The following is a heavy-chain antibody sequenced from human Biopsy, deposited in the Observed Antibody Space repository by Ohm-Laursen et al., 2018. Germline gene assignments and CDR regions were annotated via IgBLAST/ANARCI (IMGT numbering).Heavy chain of an antibody. Sequence: GTLSLTWTVSGGSISSETHYWGWIRQPPGKGLEWIGSIFYGGITYYNPSLKSRVTISVDTSKNQFSLNLSSVTGADTAVYYCARHPTGFWFDPWGQGTLVTVSS. CDR1: GGSISSETHY. J-gene: IGHJ5*02. V-gene: IGHV4-39*01. CDR2: IFYGGIT. CDR3: ARHPTGFWFDP.